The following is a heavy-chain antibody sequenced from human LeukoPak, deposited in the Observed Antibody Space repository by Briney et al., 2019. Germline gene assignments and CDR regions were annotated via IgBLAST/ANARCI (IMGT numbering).Heavy chain of an antibody. D-gene: IGHD5-12*01. CDR1: GYPFTIYG. CDR2: ISAHNGYT. Sequence: ASVTVSCKASGYPFTIYGISWVRQAPGRGLEWMGWISAHNGYTNYAQKLQGRVTMTTDTSTSTVYMELRSLTSDDTAVYYCARDMTYEVDYWGQGTLVTVSS. V-gene: IGHV1-18*01. CDR3: ARDMTYEVDY. J-gene: IGHJ4*02.